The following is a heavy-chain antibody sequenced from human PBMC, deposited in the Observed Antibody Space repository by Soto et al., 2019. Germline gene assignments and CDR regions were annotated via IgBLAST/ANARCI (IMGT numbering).Heavy chain of an antibody. D-gene: IGHD1-7*01. Sequence: PGGSLRLSCAASGFTFSSYAMHWVRQAPGKGLEWVAVISYDGSNKYYADSVKGRFTISRDNSKNTLYLQMNSLRAEDTAVYYCARDLNWNYVGWFDPWGQGTLVTVSS. CDR1: GFTFSSYA. CDR2: ISYDGSNK. J-gene: IGHJ5*02. CDR3: ARDLNWNYVGWFDP. V-gene: IGHV3-30-3*01.